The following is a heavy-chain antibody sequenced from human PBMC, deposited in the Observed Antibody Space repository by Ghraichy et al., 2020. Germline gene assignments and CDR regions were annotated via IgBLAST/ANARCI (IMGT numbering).Heavy chain of an antibody. CDR1: GGSISSGGYY. CDR3: ARGLTYYDFWSGYPKGGYFDY. CDR2: IYYSGST. V-gene: IGHV4-31*03. Sequence: SETLSLTCTVSGGSISSGGYYWSWIRQHPGKGLEWIGYIYYSGSTYYNPSLKSRVTISVDTSKNQFSLKLSSVTAADTAVYYCARGLTYYDFWSGYPKGGYFDYWGQGTLVTVSS. D-gene: IGHD3-3*01. J-gene: IGHJ4*02.